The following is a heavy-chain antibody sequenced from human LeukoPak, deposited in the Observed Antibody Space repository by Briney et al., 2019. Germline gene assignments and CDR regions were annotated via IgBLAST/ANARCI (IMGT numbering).Heavy chain of an antibody. Sequence: SETLSLTCTVSGGSISSSSYYWGWIRQPPGKGLEWIGSIYYSGSTYYNPSLKSRVTISVDTSKNQFSLKLSSVTAAGTAVYYCAREVSNRDGYNYWGQGTLVTVSS. J-gene: IGHJ4*02. CDR1: GGSISSSSYY. D-gene: IGHD5-24*01. CDR3: AREVSNRDGYNY. V-gene: IGHV4-39*07. CDR2: IYYSGST.